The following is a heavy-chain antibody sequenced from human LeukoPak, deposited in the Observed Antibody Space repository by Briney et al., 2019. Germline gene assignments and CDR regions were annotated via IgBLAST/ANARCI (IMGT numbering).Heavy chain of an antibody. Sequence: SGTLSLTCGVSGGSITSTNYWTWVRPPPGKGLEWIGSIYYSGSTYYNPSLKSRVTISVDTSKNQFSLKLSSVTAADTAAYYCARTFAGSTFDYWGQGTLVTVSS. CDR2: IYYSGST. V-gene: IGHV4-39*01. CDR1: GGSITSTNY. D-gene: IGHD3-10*01. CDR3: ARTFAGSTFDY. J-gene: IGHJ4*02.